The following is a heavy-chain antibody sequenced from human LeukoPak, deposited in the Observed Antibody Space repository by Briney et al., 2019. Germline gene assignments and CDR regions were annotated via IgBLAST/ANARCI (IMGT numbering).Heavy chain of an antibody. CDR1: GGSISSYY. J-gene: IGHJ2*01. Sequence: SETLSLTCSVSGGSISSYYWSWIRQPPGKGLEWIGYTYYSGSTNYNHSLKSRVTISVDTSKNQFSLKLSSVTAADTAVYYCARLLGYRIVAVAGTYFDLWGRGTLVTVSS. CDR3: ARLLGYRIVAVAGTYFDL. D-gene: IGHD6-19*01. CDR2: TYYSGST. V-gene: IGHV4-59*08.